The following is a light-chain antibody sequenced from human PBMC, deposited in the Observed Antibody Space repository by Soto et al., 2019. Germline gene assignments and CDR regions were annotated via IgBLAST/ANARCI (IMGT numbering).Light chain of an antibody. V-gene: IGKV3-15*01. CDR3: QQYNNWPPLT. J-gene: IGKJ4*01. CDR1: QSVSSN. Sequence: EIVMTQSPATLSVSPGERATLSCRASQSVSSNLAWYQQKPGQAPRLLIYGASTRATGIPARFSGSGSGTEFTLTFSSLQSQDFAFYYCQQYNNWPPLTFGGGTKVEIK. CDR2: GAS.